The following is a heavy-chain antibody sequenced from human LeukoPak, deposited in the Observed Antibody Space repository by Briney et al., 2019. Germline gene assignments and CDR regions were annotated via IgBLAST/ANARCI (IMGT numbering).Heavy chain of an antibody. J-gene: IGHJ4*02. D-gene: IGHD5-18*01. CDR2: IKQDGSEK. CDR1: GFTFSSYC. Sequence: GGSLRLSCAASGFTFSSYCMSWVRQAPGKGLEWLAKIKQDGSEKYYVDSVKGRFTISRDNAKTSLYLQMNSLRAEDTAVYYCAREAGYNYSFRWGQGTLVTVSS. CDR3: AREAGYNYSFR. V-gene: IGHV3-7*03.